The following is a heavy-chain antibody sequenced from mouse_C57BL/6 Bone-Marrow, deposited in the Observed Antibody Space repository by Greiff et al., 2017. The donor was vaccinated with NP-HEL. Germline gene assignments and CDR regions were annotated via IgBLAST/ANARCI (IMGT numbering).Heavy chain of an antibody. V-gene: IGHV1-19*01. CDR2: INPYNGGT. Sequence: EVQLQQSGPVLVKPGASVKMSCKASGYTFTDYYMNWVKQSHGKSLEWIGVINPYNGGTSYNQKFKGKATLTVDKSSSTAYMELNSLTSEDSAVYYCARGGGYHAWFAYWGQGTTLTVSS. J-gene: IGHJ2*01. CDR1: GYTFTDYY. CDR3: ARGGGYHAWFAY. D-gene: IGHD2-2*01.